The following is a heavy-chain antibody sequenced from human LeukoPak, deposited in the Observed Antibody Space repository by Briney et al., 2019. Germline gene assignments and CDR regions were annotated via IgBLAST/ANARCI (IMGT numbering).Heavy chain of an antibody. J-gene: IGHJ4*02. CDR2: IVVDSGAT. D-gene: IGHD2-2*01. Sequence: ASVKVSCKPSGFTFNAYYVHGVRQAPAQGLEWVGWIVVDSGATNYAPKFQGRGTLTRDTSISTAYLEPSRLRPDDPALYYFTRDGVPAPEEVDYLGQGTLLTVSS. CDR1: GFTFNAYY. V-gene: IGHV1-2*02. CDR3: TRDGVPAPEEVDY.